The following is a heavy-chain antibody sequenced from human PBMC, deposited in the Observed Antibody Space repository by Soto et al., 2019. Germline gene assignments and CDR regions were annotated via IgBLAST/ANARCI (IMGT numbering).Heavy chain of an antibody. J-gene: IGHJ6*02. D-gene: IGHD3-22*01. CDR1: GLTFSSYG. CDR2: ISYDGSNK. Sequence: GRSLRLSCAASGLTFSSYGMHWVRQAPGKGLEWVAVISYDGSNKYYADSVKGRFTISRDNSKNTLYLQMNSLRAEDTAVYYCAKRDYYDSSGSVYYYGMDVWGQGTTVTVSS. V-gene: IGHV3-30*18. CDR3: AKRDYYDSSGSVYYYGMDV.